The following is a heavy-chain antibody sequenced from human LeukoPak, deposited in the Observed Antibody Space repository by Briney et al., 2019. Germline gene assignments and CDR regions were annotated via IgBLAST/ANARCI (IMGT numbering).Heavy chain of an antibody. Sequence: GASVKVSCKASGYTFTSYDINWVRQATGQGLEWMGWMNPNSGNTGYAQKFQGRVTITRNTSISTAYMELSSLRSEDTAVYYCAREIHSSIFDYWGQGTLVTVSS. D-gene: IGHD6-13*01. CDR1: GYTFTSYD. V-gene: IGHV1-8*03. CDR3: AREIHSSIFDY. J-gene: IGHJ4*02. CDR2: MNPNSGNT.